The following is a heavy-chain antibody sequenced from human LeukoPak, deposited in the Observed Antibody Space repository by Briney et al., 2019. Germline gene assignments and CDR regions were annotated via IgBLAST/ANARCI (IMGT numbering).Heavy chain of an antibody. CDR3: ARGDSVVVPAATKFDP. Sequence: GGSLRLSCAASGFTFSSYWMSWVRQAPGKGLEWVANIKRDGSEKYYVDSVKGRFTISRDNAKNSLYLQMNSLRAEDTAVYYCARGDSVVVPAATKFDPWGQGTLVTVSS. D-gene: IGHD2-2*01. CDR2: IKRDGSEK. V-gene: IGHV3-7*01. J-gene: IGHJ5*02. CDR1: GFTFSSYW.